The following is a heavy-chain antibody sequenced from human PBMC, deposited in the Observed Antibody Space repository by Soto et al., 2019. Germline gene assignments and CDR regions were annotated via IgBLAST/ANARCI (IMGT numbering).Heavy chain of an antibody. CDR2: FDPEDGET. CDR3: ATAGVRGGPNWFDP. J-gene: IGHJ5*02. CDR1: GYTLTELS. D-gene: IGHD3-10*01. V-gene: IGHV1-24*01. Sequence: ASVKVSCKVSGYTLTELSMHWVRQAPGKGLEWMGGFDPEDGETIYAQKFQGRVTMTEDTSTDTAYMELSSLRSEDTAVYYCATAGVRGGPNWFDPWGQGTLVTVSS.